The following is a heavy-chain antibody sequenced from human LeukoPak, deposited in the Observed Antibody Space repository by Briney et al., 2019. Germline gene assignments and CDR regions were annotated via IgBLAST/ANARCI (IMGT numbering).Heavy chain of an antibody. J-gene: IGHJ6*03. V-gene: IGHV3-7*01. Sequence: PGGSGLSCAASGFTFSNYWMSWVRQAPGKGLEWVANIRQDGSEKYYVDSVKGRFTISRDNAKNSLYLQMNSLRAEDTAVYYCAYSTYYYYYMDVWGKGTTVTVSS. D-gene: IGHD4-11*01. CDR2: IRQDGSEK. CDR1: GFTFSNYW. CDR3: AYSTYYYYYMDV.